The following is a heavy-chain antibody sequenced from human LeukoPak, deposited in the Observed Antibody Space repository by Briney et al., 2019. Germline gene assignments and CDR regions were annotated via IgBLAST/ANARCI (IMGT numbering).Heavy chain of an antibody. J-gene: IGHJ4*02. CDR1: GFTFSSYS. CDR3: AKDTYDSSGYYDY. D-gene: IGHD3-22*01. CDR2: ISSSGSYV. V-gene: IGHV3-21*04. Sequence: GGSLRLSCAASGFTFSSYSMNWVRQAPGKGLEWVSSISSSGSYVYYADSVKGRFTISRDNAKNSLYLQMNSLRAEDTALYYCAKDTYDSSGYYDYWGQGTLVTVSS.